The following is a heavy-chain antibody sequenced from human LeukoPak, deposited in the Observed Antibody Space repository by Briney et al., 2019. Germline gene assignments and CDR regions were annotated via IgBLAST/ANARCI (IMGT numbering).Heavy chain of an antibody. Sequence: ASVKVSCKASGYTFTSYYMHWVRQAPGQGLEWMGIINSSGGSTSYAQKFQGRVTMTRDTSTSTVYMELSSLRSEDTAVYYCARVPRDFYYDSSGHAEYFQHWGQGTLVTVSS. CDR1: GYTFTSYY. J-gene: IGHJ1*01. CDR2: INSSGGST. D-gene: IGHD3-22*01. CDR3: ARVPRDFYYDSSGHAEYFQH. V-gene: IGHV1-46*01.